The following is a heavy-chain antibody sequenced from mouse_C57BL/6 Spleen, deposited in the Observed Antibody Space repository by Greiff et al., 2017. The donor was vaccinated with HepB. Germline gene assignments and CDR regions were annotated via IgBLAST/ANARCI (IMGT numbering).Heavy chain of an antibody. CDR3: APFYYDYDGGYFDY. D-gene: IGHD2-4*01. V-gene: IGHV3-6*01. CDR2: ISYDGSN. J-gene: IGHJ2*01. Sequence: EVKLQESGPGLVKPSQSLSLTCSVPGYSITSGYYWNWIRQFPGNKLEWMGYISYDGSNNYNPSLKNRISITRDTSKNQFFLKLNSVTTEDTATYYCAPFYYDYDGGYFDYWGQGTTLTVSS. CDR1: GYSITSGYY.